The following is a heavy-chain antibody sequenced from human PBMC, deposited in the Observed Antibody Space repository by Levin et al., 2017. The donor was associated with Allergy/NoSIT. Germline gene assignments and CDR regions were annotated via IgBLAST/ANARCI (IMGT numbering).Heavy chain of an antibody. CDR3: ARPTAGPGKYLIDY. CDR2: IWNDGSNE. Sequence: LSLTCAASGFTFRNHAMHWVRQTPGKGLEWVALIWNDGSNERYADSVKGRFTISRDNSRDTLYLQMNSLRAEDTAVYYCARPTAGPGKYLIDYWGQGILVTVSS. V-gene: IGHV3-33*01. J-gene: IGHJ4*02. CDR1: GFTFRNHA. D-gene: IGHD6-25*01.